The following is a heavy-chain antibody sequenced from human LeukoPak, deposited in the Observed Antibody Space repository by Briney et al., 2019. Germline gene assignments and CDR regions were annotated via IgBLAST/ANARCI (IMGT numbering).Heavy chain of an antibody. V-gene: IGHV3-66*01. CDR3: VRDPHNSGSGRYFED. Sequence: GGSLRLSCAASGFSVSNNYMSWVRQAPGKGLEWVSVFYSGGTIRYAESARDRFIISRDVSKNILYLQMNSLRAEDTAVYYCVRDPHNSGSGRYFEDWGRGNLVTVPS. D-gene: IGHD3-10*01. CDR2: FYSGGTI. CDR1: GFSVSNNY. J-gene: IGHJ4*02.